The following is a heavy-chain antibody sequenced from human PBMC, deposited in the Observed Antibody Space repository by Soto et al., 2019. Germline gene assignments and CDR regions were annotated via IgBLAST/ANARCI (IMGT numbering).Heavy chain of an antibody. CDR1: GCSISSYY. CDR3: ARTGYCSGGSCYSGPKGEFDP. J-gene: IGHJ5*02. CDR2: IYYSGST. D-gene: IGHD2-15*01. Sequence: SETLSLTCPFSGCSISSYYWSWIRQPPGKGLEWIGYIYYSGSTNYNPSLKSRVTISVDTSKNQFSLKLSAVTAADTAVYYCARTGYCSGGSCYSGPKGEFDPWGQGTLVTVSS. V-gene: IGHV4-59*01.